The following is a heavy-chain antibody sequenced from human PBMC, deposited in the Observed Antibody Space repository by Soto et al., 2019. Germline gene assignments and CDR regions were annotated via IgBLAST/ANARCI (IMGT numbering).Heavy chain of an antibody. D-gene: IGHD1-1*01. CDR1: GLTVSGKKY. V-gene: IGHV3-66*01. CDR2: LYDVDGS. J-gene: IGHJ3*01. CDR3: ATWHEREHAYDV. Sequence: PGGSLRLSCAASGLTVSGKKYVAWVRQAPGKELERVSALYDVDGSFYSDSVKGRFTTSSDRSKTTVYLQMNDLRPADTAVYYCATWHEREHAYDVWGQGTTFTVSS.